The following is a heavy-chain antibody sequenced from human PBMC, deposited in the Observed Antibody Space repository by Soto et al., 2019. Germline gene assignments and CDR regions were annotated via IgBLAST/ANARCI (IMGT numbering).Heavy chain of an antibody. D-gene: IGHD2-2*01. V-gene: IGHV3-33*01. CDR2: IWHDGSNK. J-gene: IGHJ4*02. Sequence: QVQLVESVGGVVQPGRSQRLSCTASGFTFSSYGMHWVRQAPGKGLEWVAIIWHDGSNKYYADSVKGRFTISRDNSKNTLYLEMNSLRVEDTAVYFCARDGGYCSSTSCYYFDNWGQGTLVSVSS. CDR1: GFTFSSYG. CDR3: ARDGGYCSSTSCYYFDN.